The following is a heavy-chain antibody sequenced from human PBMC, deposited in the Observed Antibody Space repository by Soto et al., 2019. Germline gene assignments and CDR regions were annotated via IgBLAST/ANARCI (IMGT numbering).Heavy chain of an antibody. J-gene: IGHJ6*02. CDR2: IYYSGST. Sequence: PETLSLTCTVSGTSISSSDYYWGWIRQPPGKGLEWIGSIYYSGSTYYNPSLKSRVTISVDTSKNHFSLKVTSATVADTAVYYCARLGGYCSSTRCYCYYALDVWGQGTTDTVSS. CDR1: GTSISSSDYY. V-gene: IGHV4-39*02. CDR3: ARLGGYCSSTRCYCYYALDV. D-gene: IGHD2-2*01.